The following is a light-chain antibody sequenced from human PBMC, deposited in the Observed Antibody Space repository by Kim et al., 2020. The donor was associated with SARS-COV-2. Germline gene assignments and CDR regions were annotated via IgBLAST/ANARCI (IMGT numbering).Light chain of an antibody. J-gene: IGLJ1*01. CDR2: DVT. V-gene: IGLV2-14*03. Sequence: QSALTQPASVSGSPGQSITISCTGTSSDVGDYNYVSWYQQHPGKAPKLMIFDVTNWPSGVSNRFSGSKSGNTASLTISGLQAEDEADYYCSSYTTSSPLDFGTGTKVTVL. CDR1: SSDVGDYNY. CDR3: SSYTTSSPLD.